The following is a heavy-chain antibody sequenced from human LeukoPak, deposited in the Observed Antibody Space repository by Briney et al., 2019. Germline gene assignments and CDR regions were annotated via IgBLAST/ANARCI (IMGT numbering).Heavy chain of an antibody. CDR2: IYYSGST. J-gene: IGHJ6*03. CDR3: ARRVVVVTAGYYYYYYMDV. V-gene: IGHV4-39*01. Sequence: KSSETLSLTCSVSGGSISSSSYYWRWPRQPPGKGLEWIGRIYYSGSTYYNPSLKGRVTISVDTSENQFSLKLSSVTAADTAVYYCARRVVVVTAGYYYYYYMDVWGKGTTVTVSS. D-gene: IGHD2-21*02. CDR1: GGSISSSSYY.